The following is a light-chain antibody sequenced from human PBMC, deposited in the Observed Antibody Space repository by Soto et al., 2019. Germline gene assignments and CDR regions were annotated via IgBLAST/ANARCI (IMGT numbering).Light chain of an antibody. Sequence: EIVLTQSPATLSLSPGERATLSCRASQSVSSYLAWYQQKPGQAPRLLIYDASNRATGIPARFSGSGSGTDFTLTISRLEPDDFAVYYCQQRSNWTFGGGTKVEIK. V-gene: IGKV3-11*01. CDR3: QQRSNWT. J-gene: IGKJ4*01. CDR2: DAS. CDR1: QSVSSY.